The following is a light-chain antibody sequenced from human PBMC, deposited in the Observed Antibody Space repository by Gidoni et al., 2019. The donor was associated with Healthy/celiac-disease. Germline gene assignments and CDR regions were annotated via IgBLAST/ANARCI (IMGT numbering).Light chain of an antibody. V-gene: IGKV1-33*01. CDR1: QDISNY. CDR2: DAS. CDR3: QHYDNLPYT. Sequence: DIQMTQSPSSLSPSVGDRVTITCHASQDISNYLNWYQQKPGKAPTLLIYDASNLETGAPSTFSGSGSGTDFTFTISSLQPEDIATYYCQHYDNLPYTFGQGTKLEIK. J-gene: IGKJ2*01.